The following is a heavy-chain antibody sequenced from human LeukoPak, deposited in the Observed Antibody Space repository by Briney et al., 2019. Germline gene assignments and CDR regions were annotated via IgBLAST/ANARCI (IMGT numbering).Heavy chain of an antibody. D-gene: IGHD6-13*01. CDR3: ARASGGQQRFDY. V-gene: IGHV4-59*01. Sequence: SETLSLTCTVSGGSISSYYWSWIRQPPGKGLEWIGYIYYSGSTNYNPSLKSRVTISVHTSKNQFSLKLSSVTAADTAVYYCARASGGQQRFDYWGQGPLVTVSS. CDR2: IYYSGST. J-gene: IGHJ4*02. CDR1: GGSISSYY.